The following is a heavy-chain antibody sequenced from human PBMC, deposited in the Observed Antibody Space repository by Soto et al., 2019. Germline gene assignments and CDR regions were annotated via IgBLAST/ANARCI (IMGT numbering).Heavy chain of an antibody. CDR3: ASEISSSFSTNWFDP. J-gene: IGHJ5*02. V-gene: IGHV1-8*01. D-gene: IGHD6-13*01. CDR2: MNPNSGNT. CDR1: GYTFTSYD. Sequence: QVQLMQSGAEVKKPGASVKVSCKASGYTFTSYDINWVRQATGQGLEWMGWMNPNSGNTGYAKKSQGRVTMTRNTSISTAYMELSSLRSEDTAVYYCASEISSSFSTNWFDPWGQGTLVTVSS.